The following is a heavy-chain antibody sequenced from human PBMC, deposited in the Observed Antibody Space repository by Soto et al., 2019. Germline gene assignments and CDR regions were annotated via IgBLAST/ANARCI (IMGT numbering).Heavy chain of an antibody. CDR3: SRAAAPSMVRGVIITSLDY. CDR1: VGTFSSYA. CDR2: IIPIFGTA. V-gene: IGHV1-69*13. Sequence: SGKVSCKASVGTFSSYAISCVRQAPGQGLEWMGGIIPIFGTANYAQKFQGRVTITADESTSTAYMELSSLRSEDTAVYYCSRAAAPSMVRGVIITSLDYWGQGTLVTVSS. D-gene: IGHD3-10*01. J-gene: IGHJ4*02.